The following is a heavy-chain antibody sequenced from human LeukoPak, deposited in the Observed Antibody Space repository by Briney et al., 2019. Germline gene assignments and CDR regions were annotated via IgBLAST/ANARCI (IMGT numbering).Heavy chain of an antibody. D-gene: IGHD4-17*01. CDR2: ISYDGSNK. Sequence: GRSLRLSCAASGFTFSSYAMHWVRQAPGKGLEWVAVISYDGSNKYYADSVKGRFTISRDNSKNTLYLQMNSLRAEDTAVYYCATARGDYDPVDYWGQGTLVTVSS. V-gene: IGHV3-30-3*01. CDR1: GFTFSSYA. J-gene: IGHJ4*02. CDR3: ATARGDYDPVDY.